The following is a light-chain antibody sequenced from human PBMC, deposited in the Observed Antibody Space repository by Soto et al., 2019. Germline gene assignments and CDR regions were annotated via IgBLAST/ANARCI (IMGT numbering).Light chain of an antibody. CDR2: LEGSGSY. J-gene: IGLJ3*02. Sequence: QSVLTQSSSASASLGSSVKLTCTLSSGHSSYIIAWHQQQPGKAPRYLMKLEGSGSYNKGSGVPDRFSGSSSGADRYLTISNLQFEDEADYYCETWDSNPWGFGGGTQLTVL. CDR3: ETWDSNPWG. V-gene: IGLV4-60*02. CDR1: SGHSSYI.